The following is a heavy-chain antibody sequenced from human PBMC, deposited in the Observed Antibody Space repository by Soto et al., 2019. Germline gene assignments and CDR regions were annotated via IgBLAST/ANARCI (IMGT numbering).Heavy chain of an antibody. V-gene: IGHV1-69*12. D-gene: IGHD5-12*01. CDR1: GGTFSSYA. Sequence: QVQLVQSGAEVRQPASSVKDSCKTSGGTFSSYAISWVRQAPGQGLEWMGGIVPIVDTSTYAQKFQGRVTITADESTSTAYMDLSSLRSDDTAIYYCVRVVAIPGYPDNWGQGTLVTVSS. CDR3: VRVVAIPGYPDN. CDR2: IVPIVDTS. J-gene: IGHJ4*02.